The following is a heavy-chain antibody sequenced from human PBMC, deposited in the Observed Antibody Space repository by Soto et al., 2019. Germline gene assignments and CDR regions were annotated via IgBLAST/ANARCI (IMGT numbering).Heavy chain of an antibody. CDR3: ARDASPIYGGNLDY. V-gene: IGHV3-30-3*01. CDR1: GFTFSGYA. CDR2: ISYDGSNK. Sequence: GSLRLSCAASGFTFSGYAMHWVRQAPGKGLEWVAVISYDGSNKYYADSVKGRFTISRDNSKNTLYLQMNSLRAEDTAVYYCARDASPIYGGNLDYWGQGTLVTVSS. D-gene: IGHD4-17*01. J-gene: IGHJ4*02.